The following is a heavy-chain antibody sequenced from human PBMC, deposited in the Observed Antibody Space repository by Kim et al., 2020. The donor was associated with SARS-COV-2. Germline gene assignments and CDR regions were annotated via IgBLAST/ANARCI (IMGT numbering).Heavy chain of an antibody. CDR3: AKEAEGMDV. Sequence: GSTYYADSVKGRFTISRDNSKNTLYLQMNSLRAEDTAVYYCAKEAEGMDVWGQGTTVTVSS. J-gene: IGHJ6*02. CDR2: GST. V-gene: IGHV3-23*01.